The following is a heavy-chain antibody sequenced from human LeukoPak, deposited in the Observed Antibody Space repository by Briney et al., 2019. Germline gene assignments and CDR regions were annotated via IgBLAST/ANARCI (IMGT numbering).Heavy chain of an antibody. CDR2: IYTSGST. CDR3: ARDNGGYDLDY. D-gene: IGHD5-12*01. CDR1: GGSISSGSYY. Sequence: SETLSLTCTVSGGSISSGSYYWSWIRQPAGKGLEWIGRIYTSGSTNYNPSLKSRVTISVDTSKNQFSLKLSSVTAADTAVYYCARDNGGYDLDYWGQGTLVTVSS. J-gene: IGHJ4*02. V-gene: IGHV4-61*02.